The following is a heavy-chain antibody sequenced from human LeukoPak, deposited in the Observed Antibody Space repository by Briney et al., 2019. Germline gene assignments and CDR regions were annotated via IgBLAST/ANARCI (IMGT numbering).Heavy chain of an antibody. CDR2: IIPIFGTA. Sequence: SVKVSCKASGGTFSSYAISWVRQAPGQGLEWMGGIIPIFGTANYAQKFQGRVTITTDESTSTAYMELSSLRSEDTAVYCCARDRGPYGGNEDYYYYMDVWGKGTTVTVSS. J-gene: IGHJ6*03. D-gene: IGHD4-23*01. CDR3: ARDRGPYGGNEDYYYYMDV. V-gene: IGHV1-69*05. CDR1: GGTFSSYA.